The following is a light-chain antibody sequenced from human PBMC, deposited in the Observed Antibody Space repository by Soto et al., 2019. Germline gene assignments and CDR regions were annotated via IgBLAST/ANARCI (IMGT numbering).Light chain of an antibody. CDR2: EAS. J-gene: IGKJ1*01. V-gene: IGKV3-20*01. CDR1: QNVRSDY. CDR3: QQYGSLPET. Sequence: EIVMTQSPGTLSLSPGERATLSCRGSQNVRSDYLAWYQQKPGRAPRLLIYEASSRATGIPDRFSGSGSGTDFTLTISRLEPEVFAVYFCQQYGSLPETFGQGTKVEIK.